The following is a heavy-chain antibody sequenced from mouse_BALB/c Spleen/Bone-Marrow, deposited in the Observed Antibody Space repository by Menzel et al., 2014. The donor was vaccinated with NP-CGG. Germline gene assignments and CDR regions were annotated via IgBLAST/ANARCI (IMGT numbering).Heavy chain of an antibody. Sequence: EVQLQQSGPELVKPGASVKMSCKASGYTFTAYVIHWVKQKPGQGLECIGYINPYNDGTNYIEKFKGKATLTSDIPSSTAYMELSSLTSEDSAVYYCAREGWLLRFDYWGQGTTLTVSS. V-gene: IGHV1-14*01. J-gene: IGHJ2*01. D-gene: IGHD2-3*01. CDR1: GYTFTAYV. CDR2: INPYNDGT. CDR3: AREGWLLRFDY.